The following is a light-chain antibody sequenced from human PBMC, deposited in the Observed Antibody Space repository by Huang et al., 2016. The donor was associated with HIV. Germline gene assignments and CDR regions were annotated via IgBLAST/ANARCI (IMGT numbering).Light chain of an antibody. J-gene: IGKJ3*01. CDR3: QQSFSTQFT. CDR1: QIISNY. V-gene: IGKV1-39*01. CDR2: SAS. Sequence: DIQLTQSPSSLSASVGDRVPISCRASQIISNYLNWDQQKPGEAPKVLIYSASTLQSGVPSRFSGSGSGTDFSLTISSLQPEDFATYYCQQSFSTQFTFGPGTKVDLQ.